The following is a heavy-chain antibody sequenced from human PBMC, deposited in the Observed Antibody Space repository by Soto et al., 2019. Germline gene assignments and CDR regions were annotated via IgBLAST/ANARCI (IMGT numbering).Heavy chain of an antibody. D-gene: IGHD3-10*01. Sequence: GASVKVSCKASGNTFTRYVMHWGRPAPGQRVEWMGWINAGNGNTKYSQKSQGRVTITRDTSASTAYMELSSLRSEDTAVYYCARGGVTMVRGVKYTYYYYYVMDFWGQGTTVTVSS. CDR1: GNTFTRYV. CDR2: INAGNGNT. J-gene: IGHJ6*02. V-gene: IGHV1-3*01. CDR3: ARGGVTMVRGVKYTYYYYYVMDF.